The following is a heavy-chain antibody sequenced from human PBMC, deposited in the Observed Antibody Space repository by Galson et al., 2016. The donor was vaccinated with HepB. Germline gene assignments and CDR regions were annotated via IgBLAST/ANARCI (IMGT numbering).Heavy chain of an antibody. J-gene: IGHJ6*02. CDR1: GFTFSSYD. CDR3: VRILYDRSARDYYGMDV. V-gene: IGHV3-13*01. D-gene: IGHD3-22*01. CDR2: IGADGGT. Sequence: SLRLSCAASGFTFSSYDMHWVRQATGKGLEWVSAIGADGGTYYAGSVKGRFTISRENAKNSLYLQMHSLRAGDTAVYYCVRILYDRSARDYYGMDVWGQGITVTVSS.